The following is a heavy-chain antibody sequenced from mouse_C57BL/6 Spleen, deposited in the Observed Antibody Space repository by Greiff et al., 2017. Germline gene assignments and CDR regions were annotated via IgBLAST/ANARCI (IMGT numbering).Heavy chain of an antibody. CDR3: ARYYYGSSWYFDV. Sequence: EVKLVESGPELVKPGASVKISCKASGYSFTGYYMNWVKQSPEKSLEWIGEINPSTGGTTYNQKFKAKATLTVDKSSSTAYMQLKSLTSEDSAVYYCARYYYGSSWYFDVWGTGTTVTVSS. CDR1: GYSFTGYY. J-gene: IGHJ1*03. V-gene: IGHV1-42*01. D-gene: IGHD1-1*01. CDR2: INPSTGGT.